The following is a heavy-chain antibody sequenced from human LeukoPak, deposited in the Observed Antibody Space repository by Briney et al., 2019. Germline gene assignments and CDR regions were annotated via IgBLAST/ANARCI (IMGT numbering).Heavy chain of an antibody. V-gene: IGHV3-30*02. J-gene: IGHJ4*02. Sequence: PGGSLRLSCAASGFTFSSYGFHWVRQAPGKGLEWVTFIRYDGSDKYYADSVMGRFTISRDNAKKMLYLQMTSLKVEDTATYCARAGNSESIWGQGIPVTVPS. CDR1: GFTFSSYG. CDR2: IRYDGSDK. D-gene: IGHD4-11*01. CDR3: ARAGNSESI.